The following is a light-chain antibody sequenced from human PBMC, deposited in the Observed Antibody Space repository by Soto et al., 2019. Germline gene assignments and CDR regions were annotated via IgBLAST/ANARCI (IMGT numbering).Light chain of an antibody. V-gene: IGLV2-8*01. CDR1: SSDVGTYND. J-gene: IGLJ2*01. CDR3: SSYAGSNNLL. Sequence: QSALTQPPSASGSPGQSVTISCTGTSSDVGTYNDVSWYQQHPGKAPKLMIYEVTKRPSGVPDRFSGSKSGNTASLTVSGLQAEDEADYYCSSYAGSNNLLFGGGTQLTVL. CDR2: EVT.